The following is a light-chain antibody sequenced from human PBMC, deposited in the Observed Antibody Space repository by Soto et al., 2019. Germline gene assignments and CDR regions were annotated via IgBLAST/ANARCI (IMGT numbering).Light chain of an antibody. CDR3: ASLTTTNTYV. Sequence: QSNLTQPASWSGSPGHCITISCTGTSSDIGYYNYVFWFQQHPGKAPKLIILEVRNRPSGVSDRFSGSKSGNTASLTISGLQAEDEGHYYCASLTTTNTYVFGSGTKVT. J-gene: IGLJ1*01. V-gene: IGLV2-14*01. CDR2: EVR. CDR1: SSDIGYYNY.